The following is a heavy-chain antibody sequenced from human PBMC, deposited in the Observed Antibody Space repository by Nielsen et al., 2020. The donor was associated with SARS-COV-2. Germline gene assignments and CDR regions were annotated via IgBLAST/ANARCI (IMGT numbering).Heavy chain of an antibody. D-gene: IGHD3/OR15-3a*01. CDR3: AKDLGSGDWRQLIDN. CDR2: ISYDGGTK. Sequence: GGSLRFSCAASGFAFSNYAMHWVRQAPGKGLEWVAVISYDGGTKHYADAVKGRFTISRDNFENTLFLQMNSLRPDDTAFYFCAKDLGSGDWRQLIDNWGQGTLVTVSS. J-gene: IGHJ4*02. CDR1: GFAFSNYA. V-gene: IGHV3-30*18.